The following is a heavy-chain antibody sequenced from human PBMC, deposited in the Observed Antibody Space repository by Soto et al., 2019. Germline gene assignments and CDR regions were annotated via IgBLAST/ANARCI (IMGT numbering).Heavy chain of an antibody. CDR1: GFTFTSSA. CDR3: TREGSAPYYYYGMDA. Sequence: SVKVSCKASGFTFTSSAVQWVRQARGQRLEWIGWIVVGSGNTNYAQKFQERVTITRDMSTSTAYMELSSLRSDDTAIYYCTREGSAPYYYYGMDAWGQGTTVTVS. CDR2: IVVGSGNT. V-gene: IGHV1-58*01. D-gene: IGHD3-10*01. J-gene: IGHJ6*02.